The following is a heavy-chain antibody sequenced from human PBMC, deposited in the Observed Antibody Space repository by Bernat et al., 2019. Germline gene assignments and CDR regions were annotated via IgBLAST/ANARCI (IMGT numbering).Heavy chain of an antibody. CDR3: TTEFGRYYGSGSYRPAY. V-gene: IGHV3-15*07. D-gene: IGHD3-10*01. CDR2: IKSKTNGGTT. J-gene: IGHJ4*02. CDR1: GFTFSNAW. Sequence: EVQLVESGGGLVKPGGSLRLSCAASGFTFSNAWMNWVRQAPGKGLEWVGRIKSKTNGGTTDYAAPVKGRFTVSRDDSKNTLYLQMSSLKTEDTAVYYCTTEFGRYYGSGSYRPAYWGQGTLVTASS.